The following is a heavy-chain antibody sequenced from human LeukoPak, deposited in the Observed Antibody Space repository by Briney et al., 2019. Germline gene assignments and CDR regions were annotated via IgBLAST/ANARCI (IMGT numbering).Heavy chain of an antibody. CDR3: ARGVAPPVYIAAAGFDY. V-gene: IGHV1-8*01. J-gene: IGHJ4*02. CDR2: MNPNSGNT. Sequence: ASVKVSCKASGYTFTSYDINWVRQATGQGLEWMGWMNPNSGNTGYAQKFQGRVTMTRNTSISTAYMELSSLRSEDTAVSYCARGVAPPVYIAAAGFDYWGQGTLVTVSS. CDR1: GYTFTSYD. D-gene: IGHD6-13*01.